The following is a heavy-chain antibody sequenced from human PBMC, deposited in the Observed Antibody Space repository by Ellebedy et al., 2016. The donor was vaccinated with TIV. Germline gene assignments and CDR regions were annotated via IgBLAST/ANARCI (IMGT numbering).Heavy chain of an antibody. CDR2: IIPIFGTA. Sequence: ASVKVSCXASGGPFSSYAISWVRQAPGQGLEWMGGIIPIFGTANYAQKFQGRVTITADESTSTAYMELSSLRSEDTAVYYCARGRGPDSGSFKPYYYYYMDVWGKGTTVTVSS. D-gene: IGHD1-26*01. CDR3: ARGRGPDSGSFKPYYYYYMDV. CDR1: GGPFSSYA. V-gene: IGHV1-69*13. J-gene: IGHJ6*03.